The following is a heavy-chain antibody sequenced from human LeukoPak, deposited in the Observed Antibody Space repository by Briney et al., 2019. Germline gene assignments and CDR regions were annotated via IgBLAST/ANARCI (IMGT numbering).Heavy chain of an antibody. J-gene: IGHJ4*02. CDR1: GGSISSSSYY. CDR3: ARGQYSGSCFDN. Sequence: KPSETLSLTCTVSGGSISSSSYYWGWIRQPPGKGLEWIGYIYYSGSTNYNPPLKSRVTILVDTSKNQFSLKVSSVTAADTAVYYCARGQYSGSCFDNWGQGSLVTVSS. CDR2: IYYSGST. D-gene: IGHD1-26*01. V-gene: IGHV4-61*05.